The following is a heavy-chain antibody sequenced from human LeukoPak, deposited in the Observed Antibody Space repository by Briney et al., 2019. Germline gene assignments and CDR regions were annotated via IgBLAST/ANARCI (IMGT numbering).Heavy chain of an antibody. CDR1: GFSFSNYS. V-gene: IGHV3-48*01. Sequence: GGSLRLSCAASGFSFSNYSMNWVRQAPGKGLEWVSYVSSSGSTIYYAESVKGRFTISRDNSKNTLYLQMNSLRPEDTAVYYCVKGLGWYFDYWGQGALVTVSS. D-gene: IGHD7-27*01. J-gene: IGHJ4*02. CDR3: VKGLGWYFDY. CDR2: VSSSGSTI.